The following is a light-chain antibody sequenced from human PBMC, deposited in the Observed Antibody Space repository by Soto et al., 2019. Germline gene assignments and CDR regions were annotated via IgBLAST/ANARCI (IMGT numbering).Light chain of an antibody. CDR2: KAS. CDR1: RSISSW. J-gene: IGKJ1*01. Sequence: DIQMTQSPSTLSASVGERVTITCRASRSISSWLAWYQQKPGKAPKLLIYKASSLESGVPSRFSGSGSGTEFTLTISSLQPDDFATYYCQQYNGYSTFGQGTKVEIK. V-gene: IGKV1-5*03. CDR3: QQYNGYST.